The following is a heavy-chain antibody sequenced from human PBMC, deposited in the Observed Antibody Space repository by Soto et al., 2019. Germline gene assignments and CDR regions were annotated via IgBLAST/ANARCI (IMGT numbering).Heavy chain of an antibody. D-gene: IGHD3-10*01. CDR2: INSDGSST. CDR3: ARGDTMVRGVQPTNRRYYYYGMAV. Sequence: PGGSLRLSCAASGFTFSSYWMHWVRQAPGKGLVWVSRINSDGSSTSYADSVKGRFTISRDNAKNTLYLQMNSLRAEDTAVYYCARGDTMVRGVQPTNRRYYYYGMAVWGQGTTVTVS. CDR1: GFTFSSYW. J-gene: IGHJ6*02. V-gene: IGHV3-74*01.